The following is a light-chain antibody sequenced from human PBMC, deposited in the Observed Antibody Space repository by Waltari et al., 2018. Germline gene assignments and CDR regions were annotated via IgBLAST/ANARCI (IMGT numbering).Light chain of an antibody. CDR1: QSILYSYKSKKY. CDR2: RAS. V-gene: IGKV4-1*01. Sequence: DIVMTQSPDSLAVSLGERATINCKSSQSILYSYKSKKYLAWYQQKPGQPPKLLINRASIRESGVPKRFSGSGSGTDFTLTIGSLQAEDVAMYYCQQYYNTPRTFGQGTKVEIK. CDR3: QQYYNTPRT. J-gene: IGKJ1*01.